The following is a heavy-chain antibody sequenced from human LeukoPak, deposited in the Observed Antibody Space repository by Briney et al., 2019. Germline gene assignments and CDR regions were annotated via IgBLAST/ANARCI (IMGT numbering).Heavy chain of an antibody. J-gene: IGHJ6*02. Sequence: SVKVSCKASGGTFSSYTISWVRQAPGQGLEWMGWIIPMVGVANYAQKFQGRVTIIADKSTSTAYMELSSLRSEDTAVYYCARDIRVDYGHYCYGMDVWGQGTTVTVSS. CDR3: ARDIRVDYGHYCYGMDV. V-gene: IGHV1-69*04. CDR2: IIPMVGVA. CDR1: GGTFSSYT. D-gene: IGHD4-17*01.